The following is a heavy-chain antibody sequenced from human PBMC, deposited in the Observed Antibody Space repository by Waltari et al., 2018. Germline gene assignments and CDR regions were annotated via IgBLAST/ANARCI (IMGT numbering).Heavy chain of an antibody. J-gene: IGHJ4*02. CDR3: ARDISVY. CDR1: GFTFSNYV. V-gene: IGHV3-33*01. CDR2: IWYDETTK. Sequence: QVQLVESGGGVVQPGRSMRLSFVPPGFTFSNYVMHWVRQAPGKGLEWVAVIWYDETTKYYANSVKGRFTISRDNSKNTLYLQMNSLRVEDTAVYYCARDISVYWGQGTLVTVSS.